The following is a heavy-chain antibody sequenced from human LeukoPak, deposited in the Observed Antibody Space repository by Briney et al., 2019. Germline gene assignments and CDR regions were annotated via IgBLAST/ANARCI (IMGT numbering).Heavy chain of an antibody. CDR1: GFTFSNYG. V-gene: IGHV3-23*01. D-gene: IGHD6-19*01. J-gene: IGHJ4*02. CDR2: ISGTAFST. CDR3: ARGAAAVAGTVSLFKFDY. Sequence: GGSLRLSCAASGFTFSNYGMGWVRQAPGKGLEWVSLISGTAFSTYYADSVRGRFTISRDNSKNTLYLQMNSLRAEDTAVYYCARGAAAVAGTVSLFKFDYWGQGTLVTVSS.